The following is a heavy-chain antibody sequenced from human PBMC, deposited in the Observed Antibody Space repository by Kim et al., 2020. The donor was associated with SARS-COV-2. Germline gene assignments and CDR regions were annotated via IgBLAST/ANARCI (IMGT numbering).Heavy chain of an antibody. V-gene: IGHV1-69*04. CDR2: IITILGIA. Sequence: SVKVSCKASGGTFSSYAISWVRQAPGQGLEWMGRIITILGIANYAQKFQGRVTITSDKSTSTAYMELSSLRSEDTAVYYCARLAARASGYQYYGMDVCG. CDR3: ARLAARASGYQYYGMDV. CDR1: GGTFSSYA. J-gene: IGHJ6*02. D-gene: IGHD6-6*01.